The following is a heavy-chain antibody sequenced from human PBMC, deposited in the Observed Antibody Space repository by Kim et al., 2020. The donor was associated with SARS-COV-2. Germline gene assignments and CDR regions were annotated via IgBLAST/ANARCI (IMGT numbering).Heavy chain of an antibody. D-gene: IGHD3-16*01. Sequence: SETLSLTCTVSGGSISSGGYYWSWIRQHPGKGLEWIGYIYYSGSTYYNPSLKSRVTISVDTSKNQFSLKLSSATAADTAVYYCARMGSFRGAPGFDYWGQGTLVTVSS. V-gene: IGHV4-31*03. CDR3: ARMGSFRGAPGFDY. CDR1: GGSISSGGYY. J-gene: IGHJ4*02. CDR2: IYYSGST.